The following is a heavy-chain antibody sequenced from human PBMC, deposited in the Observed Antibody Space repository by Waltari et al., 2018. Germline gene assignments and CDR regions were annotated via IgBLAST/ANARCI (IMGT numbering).Heavy chain of an antibody. V-gene: IGHV4-39*01. J-gene: IGHJ5*02. CDR2: IYYSCST. Sequence: QLQLQESGPGLVKPSETLSLTCTVSGGSISSSSYYWGWIRQPPGMGLEWIGSIYYSCSTYYNPSLKSRVTISVDTSKNQFSLKLSSVTAADTAVYYCARLGRGYSGSWGQGTLVTVSS. D-gene: IGHD5-12*01. CDR1: GGSISSSSYY. CDR3: ARLGRGYSGS.